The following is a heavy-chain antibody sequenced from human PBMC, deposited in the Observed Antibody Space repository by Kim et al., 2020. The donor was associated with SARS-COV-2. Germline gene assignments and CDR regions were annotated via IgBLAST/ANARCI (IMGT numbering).Heavy chain of an antibody. CDR1: GFTFSSYG. CDR2: IWYDGSNK. Sequence: GGSLRLSCAASGFTFSSYGMHWVRQAPGKGLEWVAVIWYDGSNKYYADSVKGRFTISRDNSKNTLYLQMNSLRAEDTAVYYCARDRVAVAGRPPNYYYYGMDVWGQGTTVTVSS. V-gene: IGHV3-33*01. D-gene: IGHD6-19*01. CDR3: ARDRVAVAGRPPNYYYYGMDV. J-gene: IGHJ6*02.